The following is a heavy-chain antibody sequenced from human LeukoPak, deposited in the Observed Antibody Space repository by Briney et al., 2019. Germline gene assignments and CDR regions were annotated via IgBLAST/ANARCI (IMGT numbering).Heavy chain of an antibody. V-gene: IGHV1-46*01. Sequence: ASVKVSCKASGYTFTSYYMHWVRQAPGQGLEWMGIINPSGGSTSYAQKFQGRVTMTWDTSTSTVYMELSSLRSEDTAVYYCARGSGDCSGGSCYATYFQHWGQGTLVTVSS. CDR1: GYTFTSYY. J-gene: IGHJ1*01. CDR2: INPSGGST. CDR3: ARGSGDCSGGSCYATYFQH. D-gene: IGHD2-15*01.